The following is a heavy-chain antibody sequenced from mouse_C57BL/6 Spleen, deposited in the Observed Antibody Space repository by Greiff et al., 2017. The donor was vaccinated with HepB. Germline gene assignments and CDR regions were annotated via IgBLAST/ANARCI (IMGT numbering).Heavy chain of an antibody. J-gene: IGHJ4*01. CDR1: GYTFTSYW. CDR2: IHPNSGST. V-gene: IGHV1-64*01. D-gene: IGHD2-12*01. CDR3: ARVPLYSSGAMDY. Sequence: QVQLQQPGAELVKPGASVKLSCKASGYTFTSYWMHWVKQRPGQGLEWIGMIHPNSGSTNYNEKFKSKATLTVDKSSSTAYMQLSSLTSEDSAVYYCARVPLYSSGAMDYWGQGTSVTVSS.